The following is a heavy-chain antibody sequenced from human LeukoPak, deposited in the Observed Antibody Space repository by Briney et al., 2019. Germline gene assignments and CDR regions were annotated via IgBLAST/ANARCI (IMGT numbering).Heavy chain of an antibody. D-gene: IGHD6-19*01. Sequence: SETLSPTCTVSGGSISSSSYYWGWIRQPPGKGLEWIGSIYYSGSTYYNPSLKSRVTISVDTSKNQFSLKLSSVTAADTAVYYCARLERIAVYYFDYWGQGTLVTVSS. CDR3: ARLERIAVYYFDY. V-gene: IGHV4-39*01. CDR2: IYYSGST. CDR1: GGSISSSSYY. J-gene: IGHJ4*02.